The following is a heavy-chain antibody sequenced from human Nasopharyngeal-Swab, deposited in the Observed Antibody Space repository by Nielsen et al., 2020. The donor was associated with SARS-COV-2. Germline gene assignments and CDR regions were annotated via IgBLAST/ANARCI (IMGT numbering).Heavy chain of an antibody. J-gene: IGHJ4*02. V-gene: IGHV3-49*03. CDR2: IRSKAYGGTT. CDR1: GFTFGDYA. D-gene: IGHD3-9*01. CDR3: TRFRPPYYDILTGSSPTYYFDY. Sequence: GESLKISCTASGFTFGDYAMSWFRQAPGKGLEWVGFIRSKAYGGTTEYAASVKGRFTISRDDSKSIAYLQMNSLKTEDTAVYYCTRFRPPYYDILTGSSPTYYFDYWGQGTLVTVSS.